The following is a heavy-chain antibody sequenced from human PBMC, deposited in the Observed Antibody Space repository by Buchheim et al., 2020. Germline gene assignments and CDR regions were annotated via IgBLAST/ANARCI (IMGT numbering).Heavy chain of an antibody. D-gene: IGHD5-18*01. CDR3: ASSGYAYGQGY. J-gene: IGHJ4*02. CDR1: GFTFSSYW. V-gene: IGHV3-7*01. CDR2: IKQDGSEK. Sequence: EVQLVESGGGLVQPGGSLRLSCAASGFTFSSYWMSWVRQAPGKGLEWVANIKQDGSEKYYVDSVKGRFIISSDNAKNSLYLQMNGLTAEDTAVYYCASSGYAYGQGYWGQGTL.